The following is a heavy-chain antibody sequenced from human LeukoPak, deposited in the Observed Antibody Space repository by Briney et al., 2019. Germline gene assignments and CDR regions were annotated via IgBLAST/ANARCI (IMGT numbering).Heavy chain of an antibody. J-gene: IGHJ4*02. CDR3: ASRDALGY. CDR2: IKQDGNEK. CDR1: GFTFSDYW. V-gene: IGHV3-7*01. D-gene: IGHD6-13*01. Sequence: GGSLRLSCAASGFTFSDYWMSRVRQAPGKGLEWVANIKQDGNEKNYVDSVRGRFSISRDNTKNSVYLQMNNLRAEDTAVYYCASRDALGYWGQGTLVTVSS.